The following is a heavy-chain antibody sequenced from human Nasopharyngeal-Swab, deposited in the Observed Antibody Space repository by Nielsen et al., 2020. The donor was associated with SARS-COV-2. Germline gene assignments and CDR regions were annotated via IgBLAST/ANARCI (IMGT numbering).Heavy chain of an antibody. J-gene: IGHJ6*02. D-gene: IGHD6-13*01. CDR3: TTAMSSSSSWCSRLYYYYYYGMDV. V-gene: IGHV3-15*01. CDR1: GFTFSNAW. Sequence: GGSLRLSCAASGFTFSNAWMSWVRQAPGKGLEWVGRIKSKTEGGTTDYAAPVKGRFTISRDDSKNTLYLQMNSLKTEDTAVYYCTTAMSSSSSWCSRLYYYYYYGMDVWGQGTTVTVSS. CDR2: IKSKTEGGTT.